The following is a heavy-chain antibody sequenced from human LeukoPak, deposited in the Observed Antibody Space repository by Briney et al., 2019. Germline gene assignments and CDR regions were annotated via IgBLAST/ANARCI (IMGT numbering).Heavy chain of an antibody. Sequence: GGSLRPSCAASGFTFSNAWMSWVRQAPGKGLEWVGRIKSKTDGGTTDYAAPVRGRFTISRDDSKNTLYLQMNSLKTEDTAVYYCTTEVLRFLEWFEADYYYYYMDVWGKGTTVTVSS. V-gene: IGHV3-15*01. CDR3: TTEVLRFLEWFEADYYYYYMDV. D-gene: IGHD3-3*01. J-gene: IGHJ6*03. CDR1: GFTFSNAW. CDR2: IKSKTDGGTT.